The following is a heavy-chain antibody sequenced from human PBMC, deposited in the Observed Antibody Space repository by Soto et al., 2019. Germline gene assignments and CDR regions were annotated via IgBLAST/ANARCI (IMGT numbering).Heavy chain of an antibody. J-gene: IGHJ4*02. CDR2: ISYSGSA. Sequence: SETLSLTCTVSGASITQYYWNWIRQSPGKGLEWIGHISYSGSAYYNPSLKSRVTISVHTSNSQFSLELSSVTAADTAVYYCARGLITGSHYSGGWYYFDSWGQGTQVTVSS. CDR3: ARGLITGSHYSGGWYYFDS. D-gene: IGHD6-19*01. V-gene: IGHV4-59*12. CDR1: GASITQYY.